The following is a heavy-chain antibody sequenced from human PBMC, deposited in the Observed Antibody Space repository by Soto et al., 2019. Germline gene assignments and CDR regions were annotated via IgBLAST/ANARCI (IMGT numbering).Heavy chain of an antibody. D-gene: IGHD2-15*01. CDR2: IKQDGSET. CDR3: ARDRGYRRGGTCYSVLDF. J-gene: IGHJ4*02. V-gene: IGHV3-7*01. CDR1: GFTFSSNW. Sequence: EVQLVESGGGLAQPGGSLRLSCAVSGFTFSSNWMNWVRQAPGKGLEWVANIKQDGSETYYVDSVKGRFTISRDNAKSSLYLQMNSLRAEDTAVYYCARDRGYRRGGTCYSVLDFWGQGTLVTVSS.